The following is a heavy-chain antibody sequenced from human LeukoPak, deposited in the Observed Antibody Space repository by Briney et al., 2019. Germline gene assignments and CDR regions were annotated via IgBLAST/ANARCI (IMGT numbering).Heavy chain of an antibody. Sequence: SETLSLTCSVSFPVTNGFHWAWIRQPPGKGLEFMGYVHHTGTTYYNPSLNSRVTISVDTSKHQFSLKLSSVTAADTAVYYCASSGIVLGAFDIWGQGTMVTVSS. CDR3: ASSGIVLGAFDI. CDR1: FPVTNGFH. J-gene: IGHJ3*02. D-gene: IGHD2/OR15-2a*01. V-gene: IGHV4-38-2*02. CDR2: VHHTGTT.